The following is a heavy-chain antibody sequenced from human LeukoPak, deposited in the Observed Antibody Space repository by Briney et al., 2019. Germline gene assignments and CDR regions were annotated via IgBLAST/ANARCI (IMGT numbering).Heavy chain of an antibody. CDR1: GFSFSRYW. Sequence: GGSLTLSCAASGFSFSRYWMTWVRQAPGKGLEGVANIREDGNEIYYVASVKGRFTISRDNAKNSLYLHMNSLRAEDTAVYYCARDYPTFGVVSIFDYWGQGTLVSVSS. CDR2: IREDGNEI. V-gene: IGHV3-7*03. D-gene: IGHD3-3*01. CDR3: ARDYPTFGVVSIFDY. J-gene: IGHJ4*02.